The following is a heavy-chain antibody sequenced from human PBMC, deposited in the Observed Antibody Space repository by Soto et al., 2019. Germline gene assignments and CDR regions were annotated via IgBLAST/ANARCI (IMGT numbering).Heavy chain of an antibody. CDR3: ARESISQLLPDY. CDR2: IYYSGST. J-gene: IGHJ4*02. V-gene: IGHV4-31*01. D-gene: IGHD2-2*01. CDR1: GGSISNGGYY. Sequence: QVQLQESGPGLVKPSQTLSLTCTVSGGSISNGGYYWSWIRQHPGKGLEWIGYIYYSGSTYYNPSLKSQVTISVDTSKNQFSLKLSSVTAADTAVYYCARESISQLLPDYWGQGTLVTVSS.